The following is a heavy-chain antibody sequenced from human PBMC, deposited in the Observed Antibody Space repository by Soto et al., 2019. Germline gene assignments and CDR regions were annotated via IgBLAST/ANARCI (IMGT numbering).Heavy chain of an antibody. D-gene: IGHD3-10*01. Sequence: ASVKVSCKASGYTFTSYGISWVRQAPGQGLEWMGWVSAYNGNTNYAQKLQGRVTMTTDTSTSTAYMELRSLRSDDTAVYYCARDGSHYGSGSYYPESYYTYGMDVWGQGTTVTVSS. CDR3: ARDGSHYGSGSYYPESYYTYGMDV. CDR2: VSAYNGNT. V-gene: IGHV1-18*01. J-gene: IGHJ6*02. CDR1: GYTFTSYG.